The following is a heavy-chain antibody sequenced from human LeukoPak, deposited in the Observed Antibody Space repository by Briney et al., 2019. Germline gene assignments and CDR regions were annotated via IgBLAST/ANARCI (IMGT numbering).Heavy chain of an antibody. CDR1: GFTFSSYW. J-gene: IGHJ4*02. CDR3: TSYGDYRTLDY. D-gene: IGHD4-17*01. V-gene: IGHV3-7*03. Sequence: GGSLRLSCAASGFTFSSYWMSWVRQAPGKGLEWVANIKQDGSEKYYVDSVKGRFTISRDNAKNSLYLQMNSLKTEDTAVYYCTSYGDYRTLDYWGQGTLVTVSS. CDR2: IKQDGSEK.